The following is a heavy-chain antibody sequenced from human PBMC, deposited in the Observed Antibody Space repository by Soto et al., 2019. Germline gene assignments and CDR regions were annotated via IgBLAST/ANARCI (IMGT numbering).Heavy chain of an antibody. D-gene: IGHD5-12*01. V-gene: IGHV1-18*04. CDR2: ISAYNGNT. Sequence: QVQLVQSGAEVKKPGASVKVSCKASGYTFTSYGISWVRQAPGQGLEWMGWISAYNGNTNYAQNLQGRVTMTTDTSRSPAYMELRSLRSDDTAVYYCARVGNVFMATPLYYYGMDVWGQGTTVTVSS. J-gene: IGHJ6*02. CDR1: GYTFTSYG. CDR3: ARVGNVFMATPLYYYGMDV.